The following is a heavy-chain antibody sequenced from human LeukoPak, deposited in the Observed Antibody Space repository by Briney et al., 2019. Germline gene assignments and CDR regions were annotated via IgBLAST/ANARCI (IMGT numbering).Heavy chain of an antibody. D-gene: IGHD3-22*01. CDR3: ARTAPYCNYCSGYFEN. CDR1: GGSFSSYY. CDR2: INYSGST. V-gene: IGHV4-34*01. Sequence: SETLSLTCAVSGGSFSSYYWSWIRQPPGKGLEWIGEINYSGSTNYNPSLKSRVTISVDTSKNQFSRKLSSVTAADTAVYYCARTAPYCNYCSGYFENWGQGTLVTVSS. J-gene: IGHJ4*02.